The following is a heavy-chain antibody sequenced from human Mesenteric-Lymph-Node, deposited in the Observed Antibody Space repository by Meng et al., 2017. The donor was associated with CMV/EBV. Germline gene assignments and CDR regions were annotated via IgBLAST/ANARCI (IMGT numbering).Heavy chain of an antibody. V-gene: IGHV3-7*01. Sequence: GGSLRLSCAASGFTFSSYWMSWVRQAPGKGLEWVANIKQDGSEKYYVDSVKGRFTISRDNAKNSLYLQMNSLRAEDTAVYYCARVKGYCSSTSCYILRYYYYYYGMDVWGQGTTVTVSS. CDR3: ARVKGYCSSTSCYILRYYYYYYGMDV. D-gene: IGHD2-2*02. CDR1: GFTFSSYW. J-gene: IGHJ6*02. CDR2: IKQDGSEK.